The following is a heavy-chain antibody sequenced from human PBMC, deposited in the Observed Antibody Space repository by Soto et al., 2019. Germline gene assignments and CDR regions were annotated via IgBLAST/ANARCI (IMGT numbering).Heavy chain of an antibody. CDR3: ARLYNSSSATDI. J-gene: IGHJ3*02. CDR2: IYPGDSDT. CDR1: GYSFTNYW. V-gene: IGHV5-51*01. D-gene: IGHD6-6*01. Sequence: PGESLKISCEGSGYSFTNYWIGWVRQMPGKGLEWMGIIYPGDSDTRYSPSFQGQVTISADKSISTAYPQWSSLKASDTAMYYCARLYNSSSATDIWGQGTMVTVSS.